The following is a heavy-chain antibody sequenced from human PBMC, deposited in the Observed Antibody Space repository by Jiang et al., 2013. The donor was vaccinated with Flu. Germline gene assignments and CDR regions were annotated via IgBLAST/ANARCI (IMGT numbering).Heavy chain of an antibody. CDR2: INPNSGGT. CDR1: TGYY. CDR3: ARVNPDPGSYDY. V-gene: IGHV1-2*04. D-gene: IGHD1-26*01. J-gene: IGHJ4*02. Sequence: TGYYMHWVRQAPGQGLEWMGWINPNSGGTNYAQKFQGWVTMTRDTSISTAYMELSRLRSDDTAVYYCARVNPDPGSYDYWGQGTLVTVSS.